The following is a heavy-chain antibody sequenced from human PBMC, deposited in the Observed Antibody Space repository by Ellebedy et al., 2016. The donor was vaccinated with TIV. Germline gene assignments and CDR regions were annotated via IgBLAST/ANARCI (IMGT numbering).Heavy chain of an antibody. D-gene: IGHD6-13*01. CDR2: IIPIFGTA. J-gene: IGHJ4*02. CDR3: ARGFDRQQQPSSFDY. V-gene: IGHV1-69*13. Sequence: AASVKVSCKASGGTFSSYAISWVRQAPGQGLEWMGGIIPIFGTANYAQKFQGRVTITADESTSTAYMELSSLRSEDTAVYYCARGFDRQQQPSSFDYWGQGTLVTVSS. CDR1: GGTFSSYA.